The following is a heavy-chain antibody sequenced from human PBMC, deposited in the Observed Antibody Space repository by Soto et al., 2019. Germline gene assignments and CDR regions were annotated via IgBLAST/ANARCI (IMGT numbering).Heavy chain of an antibody. V-gene: IGHV4-34*01. J-gene: IGHJ6*02. CDR1: GGSFSGYY. Sequence: PSETLSLTCAVYGGSFSGYYWSWIRQPPGKGLEWIGEINHSGSTNYNPSLKSRVTISVDTSKNQFSLKLSSVTAADTAVYYCARLYQEGSYYYGMDVWGQGTTVTVS. CDR2: INHSGST. D-gene: IGHD2-15*01. CDR3: ARLYQEGSYYYGMDV.